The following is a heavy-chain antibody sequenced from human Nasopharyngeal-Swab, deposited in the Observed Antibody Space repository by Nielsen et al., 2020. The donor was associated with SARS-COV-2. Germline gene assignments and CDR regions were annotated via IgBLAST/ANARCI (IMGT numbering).Heavy chain of an antibody. D-gene: IGHD1-26*01. CDR2: ISGSSSYL. J-gene: IGHJ6*03. CDR3: ARIAGSGSLYYYYMDV. V-gene: IGHV3-21*01. CDR1: GFTFSSYS. Sequence: GESLKISCAGSGFTFSSYSMIWVRQAPGEGLEWVSSISGSSSYLYYADSVKGRFTISKDSAKNSLYLHMNSLRAEDTAVYYCARIAGSGSLYYYYMDVWGTGTTVTVSS.